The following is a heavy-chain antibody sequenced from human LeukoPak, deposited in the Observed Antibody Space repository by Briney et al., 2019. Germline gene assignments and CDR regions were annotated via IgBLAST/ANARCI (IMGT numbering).Heavy chain of an antibody. V-gene: IGHV4-59*01. CDR2: IYYSGST. J-gene: IGHJ5*02. Sequence: PSETLSLTCTVSGGSISSYYWSWIRQPPGKGLEWIGYIYYSGSTNYNPSLKSRVTISVDTSKNQFSLKLSSVTAADTAVYYCARLGERYYYGSGSSTAEYNWFDPWGQGTLVTVSS. D-gene: IGHD3-10*01. CDR1: GGSISSYY. CDR3: ARLGERYYYGSGSSTAEYNWFDP.